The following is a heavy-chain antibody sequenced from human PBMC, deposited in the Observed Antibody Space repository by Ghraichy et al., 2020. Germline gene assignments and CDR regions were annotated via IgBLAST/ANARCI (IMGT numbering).Heavy chain of an antibody. CDR1: GGSFSGYY. D-gene: IGHD2-15*01. Sequence: SETLSLTCAVYGGSFSGYYWSWIRQPPGKGLEWIGEINHSGSTNYNPSLKSRVTISVDTSKNQFSLKLSSVTAADTAVYYCARGSANIVVVVAARPQYYYYYGMDVWGQGTTVTVSS. J-gene: IGHJ6*02. CDR2: INHSGST. CDR3: ARGSANIVVVVAARPQYYYYYGMDV. V-gene: IGHV4-34*01.